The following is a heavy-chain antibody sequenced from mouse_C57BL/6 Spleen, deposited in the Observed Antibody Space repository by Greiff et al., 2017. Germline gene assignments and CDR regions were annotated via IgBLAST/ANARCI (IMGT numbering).Heavy chain of an antibody. Sequence: QVQLQQSGPELVKPGASVKISCKASGYAFSRSWMNWVKQRPGKGLEWIGRIYPGDGDTNYNGKFKSKATLTADKSSSTAYMQLSSLTSEDAAVYFFARWGNYVGVDDWGQGTSVTVSS. CDR1: GYAFSRSW. D-gene: IGHD2-1*01. CDR3: ARWGNYVGVDD. CDR2: IYPGDGDT. J-gene: IGHJ4*01. V-gene: IGHV1-82*01.